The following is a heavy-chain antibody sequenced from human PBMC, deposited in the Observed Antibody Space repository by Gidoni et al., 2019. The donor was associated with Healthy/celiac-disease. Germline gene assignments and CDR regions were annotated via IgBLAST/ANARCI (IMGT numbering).Heavy chain of an antibody. CDR1: GFTFSSYA. V-gene: IGHV3-30*01. CDR2: ISYDGSNK. J-gene: IGHJ4*02. D-gene: IGHD6-19*01. CDR3: ASSDSGSLDY. Sequence: GRSLGLSCAASGFTFSSYAMHWEWVAVISYDGSNKYYADSVKGRFTISRDNSKNTLYLHMNSLRAEDTAVYYCASSDSGSLDYWGQGTLVTVSS.